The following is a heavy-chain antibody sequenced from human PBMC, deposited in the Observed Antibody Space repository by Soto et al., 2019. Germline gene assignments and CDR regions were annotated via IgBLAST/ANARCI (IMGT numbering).Heavy chain of an antibody. V-gene: IGHV1-3*01. CDR2: INAGNGNT. J-gene: IGHJ4*02. CDR3: ASRVVVVPAAQQPRLTFDY. D-gene: IGHD2-2*01. Sequence: QVQLVQSGAEVKKPGASVKVSCKASGYTFTSYAMHWVRQAPGQRLEWMGWINAGNGNTKYSQKFQGRVTITRDTSASTAYMELSSLRSEDTAVYYCASRVVVVPAAQQPRLTFDYWGQGTLVTVAS. CDR1: GYTFTSYA.